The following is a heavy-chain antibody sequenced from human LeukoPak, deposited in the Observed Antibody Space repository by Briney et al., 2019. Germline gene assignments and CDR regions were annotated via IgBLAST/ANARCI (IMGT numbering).Heavy chain of an antibody. CDR2: FNPENGEI. D-gene: IGHD2-2*01. V-gene: IGHV1-24*01. Sequence: ASVKVSCKVAGYTLIQLAVHWVRRAPGKGLEWMGGFNPENGEIIYAQSLEGRVAMTEDTSKDTAYVELSSLRSEDTAVYYCATEGSISASGFDSWGQGTLVTVSS. CDR1: GYTLIQLA. CDR3: ATEGSISASGFDS. J-gene: IGHJ4*02.